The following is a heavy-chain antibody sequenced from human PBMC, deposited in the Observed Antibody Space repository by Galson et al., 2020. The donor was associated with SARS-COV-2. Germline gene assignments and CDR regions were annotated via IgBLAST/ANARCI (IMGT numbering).Heavy chain of an antibody. D-gene: IGHD5-18*01. J-gene: IGHJ4*02. CDR1: GGSISSRDHY. Sequence: SETLSLTCTVSGGSISSRDHYWSWIRQHPGKGLEWIGYISYSGSTYYNPSLKSRVTISVDPSKNQFSLKLSSVTAADTAVYYCAKVSDMATLDLFFEFGGQGRLVTVSS. CDR3: AKVSDMATLDLFFEF. V-gene: IGHV4-31*03. CDR2: ISYSGST.